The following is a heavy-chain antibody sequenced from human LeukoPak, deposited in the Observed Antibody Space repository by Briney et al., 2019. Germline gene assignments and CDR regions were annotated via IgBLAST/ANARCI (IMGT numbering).Heavy chain of an antibody. CDR2: IKQDGCEK. CDR1: GFTFSNYW. V-gene: IGHV3-7*01. Sequence: GGSLRLSCAASGFTFSNYWMSWVRQAPGKGLRWVTNIKQDGCEKYYVDSVKGRFTISRDNAKKSLYLQMNSLRAEDTAVYYCARDDDWNYEDYWGQGTLVTVSS. J-gene: IGHJ4*02. CDR3: ARDDDWNYEDY. D-gene: IGHD1-7*01.